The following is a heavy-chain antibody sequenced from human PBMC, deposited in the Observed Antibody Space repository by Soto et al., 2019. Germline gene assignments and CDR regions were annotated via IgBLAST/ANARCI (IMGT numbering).Heavy chain of an antibody. CDR3: ARDVSSGDYYYYGMDV. D-gene: IGHD6-19*01. Sequence: GSLRLSCATSGFTFSSYGMHWVRQAPGKGLEWVAVIWYDGSNKYYADSVKGRFTISRDNSKNTLYLQMNSLRAEDTAVYYCARDVSSGDYYYYGMDVWGQGTTVTVSS. CDR1: GFTFSSYG. V-gene: IGHV3-33*01. J-gene: IGHJ6*02. CDR2: IWYDGSNK.